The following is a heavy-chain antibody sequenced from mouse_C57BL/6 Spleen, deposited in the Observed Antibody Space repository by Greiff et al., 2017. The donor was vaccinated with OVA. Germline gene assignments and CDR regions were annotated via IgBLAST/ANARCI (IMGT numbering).Heavy chain of an antibody. CDR1: GYTFTDHS. V-gene: IGHV1-78*01. D-gene: IGHD2-5*01. Sequence: QVQLQQPDAELVKPGASVKLSCKVSGYTFTDHSIHWMKQRPEQGLEWIGYIYPSDGSTKYNEKFKGKATLTADKSSSTAYMQLNSLTSEDSAVYFGARSDYSNPAWFAYWGQGTLVTVSA. CDR2: IYPSDGST. CDR3: ARSDYSNPAWFAY. J-gene: IGHJ3*01.